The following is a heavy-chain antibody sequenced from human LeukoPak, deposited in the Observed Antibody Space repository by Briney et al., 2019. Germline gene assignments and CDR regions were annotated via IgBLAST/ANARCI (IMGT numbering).Heavy chain of an antibody. D-gene: IGHD2-2*01. Sequence: SETLSLTCTVSGGSISRYYWSWIRQPAGKGLEWIGRIYTSGSTNYNPSLKSRVTMSVDTSKNPFSLKLSSVTAADTAVYYCARAVVPAADNWFDHRGQGTLVTVSS. CDR1: GGSISRYY. CDR3: ARAVVPAADNWFDH. V-gene: IGHV4-4*07. J-gene: IGHJ5*02. CDR2: IYTSGST.